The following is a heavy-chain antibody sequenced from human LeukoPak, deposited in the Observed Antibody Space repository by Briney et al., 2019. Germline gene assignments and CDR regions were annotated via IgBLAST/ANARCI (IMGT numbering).Heavy chain of an antibody. D-gene: IGHD6-6*01. CDR3: ARDHHLLTSSLSD. CDR1: GYTFTGYY. V-gene: IGHV1-2*02. Sequence: GASVKVSCKASGYTFTGYYMHWVRQAPGQGLEWMGWINPNSGGTNYAQKYQGRVTITADESTSTAYMELSSLRSEDTAVYYCARDHHLLTSSLSDWGQGTLVTVSS. J-gene: IGHJ4*02. CDR2: INPNSGGT.